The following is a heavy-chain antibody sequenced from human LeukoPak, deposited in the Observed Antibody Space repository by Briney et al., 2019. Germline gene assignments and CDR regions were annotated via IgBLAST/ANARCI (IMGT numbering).Heavy chain of an antibody. Sequence: GGSLRLSCAASGFTFSSYSMNWVRQAPGKWLEWVSSISSSSSYIYYADSVKGRFTISRDNAKNSLYLQMNSLRAEDTAVYYCARDLRMVRGVYPFDIWGQGTMVTVSS. V-gene: IGHV3-21*01. J-gene: IGHJ3*02. D-gene: IGHD3-10*01. CDR2: ISSSSSYI. CDR1: GFTFSSYS. CDR3: ARDLRMVRGVYPFDI.